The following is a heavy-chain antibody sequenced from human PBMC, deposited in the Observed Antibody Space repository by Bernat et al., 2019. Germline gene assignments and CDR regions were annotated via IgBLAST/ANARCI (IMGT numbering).Heavy chain of an antibody. CDR2: IYYSGST. V-gene: IGHV4-39*01. J-gene: IGHJ6*02. Sequence: QLQLQESGPGLVKPSETLSLTCTVSGGSISSSSYYWGWIRQPPGKGLEWIGSIYYSGSTYYNPSLKSRVTISVDTSKNRFSLKLSSVTAADTAVYYCARQHCSSTSCYVGTYCYGMDVWGQGTTVTVSS. D-gene: IGHD2-2*01. CDR1: GGSISSSSYY. CDR3: ARQHCSSTSCYVGTYCYGMDV.